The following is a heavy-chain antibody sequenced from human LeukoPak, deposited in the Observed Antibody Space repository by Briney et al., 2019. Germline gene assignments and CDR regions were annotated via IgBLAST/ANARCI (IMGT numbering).Heavy chain of an antibody. Sequence: PGGSLRLSCAASGFTFSSYRMNWVRQAPGKGLEWVSSISYSSSYIYYADSLKGRFTISRDNAKNSLYLQMNSLRDEDTAVYYCARGPITMVRGVTDYWGQGTLVTVSS. CDR2: ISYSSSYI. D-gene: IGHD3-10*01. J-gene: IGHJ4*02. CDR3: ARGPITMVRGVTDY. CDR1: GFTFSSYR. V-gene: IGHV3-21*01.